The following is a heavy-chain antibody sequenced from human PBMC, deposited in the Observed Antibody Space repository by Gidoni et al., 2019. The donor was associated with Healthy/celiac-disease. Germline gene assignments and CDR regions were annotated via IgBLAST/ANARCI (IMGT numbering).Heavy chain of an antibody. Sequence: QVQLGESGGGWVKPGGSLRLSCAAAGFTCSDYYMSWIRQAPGKGLGWVSYLSSSGSTISYSDSVKGRFTLSRAPATHSLSLQMISLRAEDTAVYYCARERSITMVRGVSVDYWGQGTLVTVSS. CDR2: LSSSGSTI. CDR3: ARERSITMVRGVSVDY. J-gene: IGHJ4*02. V-gene: IGHV3-11*01. CDR1: GFTCSDYY. D-gene: IGHD3-10*01.